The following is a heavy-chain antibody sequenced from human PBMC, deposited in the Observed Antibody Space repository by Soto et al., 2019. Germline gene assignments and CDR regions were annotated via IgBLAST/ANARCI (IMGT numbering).Heavy chain of an antibody. CDR1: GFTFSSYS. D-gene: IGHD1-26*01. V-gene: IGHV3-30-3*01. CDR2: TSYDGSNR. Sequence: QVQLVESGGGVVQPGRSLRLSCAAAGFTFSSYSMHWFRQAPGKGLEGLAVTSYDGSNRDYADSVKGRFTISRDKSKNTVYLQMNSLREEDTAVSYCARDGCRPGGRYYYARYVWGHGTTVTVSS. J-gene: IGHJ6*02. CDR3: ARDGCRPGGRYYYARYV.